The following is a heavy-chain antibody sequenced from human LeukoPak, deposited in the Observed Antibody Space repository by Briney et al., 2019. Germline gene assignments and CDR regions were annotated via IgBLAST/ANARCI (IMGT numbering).Heavy chain of an antibody. Sequence: SETLSLTCTVSSGSVSSSSYYWVWIRQPPGKGLEWIGSIYYGGSTNYNPSLKSRVTISGDTSKIQFSLNLRSVTAADTAVYYCARVLVGYYMDVWGKGTTVTISS. CDR3: ARVLVGYYMDV. CDR2: IYYGGST. J-gene: IGHJ6*03. D-gene: IGHD2-21*01. CDR1: SGSVSSSSYY. V-gene: IGHV4-39*07.